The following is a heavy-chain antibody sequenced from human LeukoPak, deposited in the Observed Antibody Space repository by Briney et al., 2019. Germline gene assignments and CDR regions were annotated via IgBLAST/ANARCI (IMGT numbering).Heavy chain of an antibody. V-gene: IGHV3-7*01. J-gene: IGHJ4*02. CDR1: GFTSYSDY. CDR3: ATGRATNKY. D-gene: IGHD1-26*01. CDR2: LKKDGSER. Sequence: GGSLRLSCAVSGFTSYSDYMSWVRKAPGRGLEWVASLKKDGSERTYVDSVKGRFSISRDSAKNTLYLQMNGLGAEDTAVYYCATGRATNKYWGQGVLVTVSS.